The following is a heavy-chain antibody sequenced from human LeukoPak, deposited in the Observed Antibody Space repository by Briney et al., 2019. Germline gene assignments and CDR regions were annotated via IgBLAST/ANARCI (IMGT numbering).Heavy chain of an antibody. CDR2: ISDSGNT. CDR1: GFTLSNYA. V-gene: IGHV3-23*01. D-gene: IGHD5-18*01. J-gene: IGHJ5*02. Sequence: GGSLRLSCAASGFTLSNYAMSWVRQAPGKGLEWVSAISDSGNTYHADSVKGRFTISRDNSKNTVYLQASSLRAEDTAIYYCAKGDTSMAIYNWFDPWGQGTLVTVSS. CDR3: AKGDTSMAIYNWFDP.